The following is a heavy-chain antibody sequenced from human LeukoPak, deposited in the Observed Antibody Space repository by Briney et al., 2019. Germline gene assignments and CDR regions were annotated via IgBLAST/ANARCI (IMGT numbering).Heavy chain of an antibody. Sequence: SRTLSLTCAISGDSVSSNSAAWTWIRQSPSRGLEWLGRTYYRSKWYNDYAVSVKSRITISPDTSKNQFSLQLNSVTPEDTAVYYCARATHTVTTGLDYWGQGTLVTVSS. J-gene: IGHJ4*02. CDR2: TYYRSKWYN. CDR1: GDSVSSNSAA. D-gene: IGHD4-17*01. CDR3: ARATHTVTTGLDY. V-gene: IGHV6-1*01.